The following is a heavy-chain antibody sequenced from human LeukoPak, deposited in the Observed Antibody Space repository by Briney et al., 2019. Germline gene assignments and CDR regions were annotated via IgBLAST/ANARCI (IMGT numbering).Heavy chain of an antibody. CDR1: GFSFSNYA. J-gene: IGHJ4*02. Sequence: PGGSLRLSCAASGFSFSNYAMSWVRQAPGKGLEWVANIKQDGSEKYYVDSVKGRFTISRDNAKNSLYLQMNSLRAEDTAVYYCARGEDSPYGTTGGFDYWGQGTLVTVSS. CDR3: ARGEDSPYGTTGGFDY. V-gene: IGHV3-7*03. D-gene: IGHD1-14*01. CDR2: IKQDGSEK.